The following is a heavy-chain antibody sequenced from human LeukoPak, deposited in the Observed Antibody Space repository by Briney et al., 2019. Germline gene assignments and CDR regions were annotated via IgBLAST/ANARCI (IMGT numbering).Heavy chain of an antibody. Sequence: SGTLSLTCAVSGGSISSRNWWSWVRQPPGKGLEWIGEISQSGNTNYNPSLKSRVTISVDKSKNQFSLRLSSVTAADTAVYYCARELQVATTYYYYYYYMDVWGEGTTVTVSS. CDR2: ISQSGNT. CDR1: GGSISSRNW. CDR3: ARELQVATTYYYYYYYMDV. V-gene: IGHV4-4*02. D-gene: IGHD5-12*01. J-gene: IGHJ6*03.